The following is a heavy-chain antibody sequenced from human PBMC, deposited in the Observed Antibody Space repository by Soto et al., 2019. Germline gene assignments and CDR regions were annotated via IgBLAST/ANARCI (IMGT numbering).Heavy chain of an antibody. CDR1: GFIFSSYA. CDR2: ISGDGGTT. V-gene: IGHV3-23*01. J-gene: IGHJ4*02. D-gene: IGHD1-26*01. CDR3: TRAAIRGELLDY. Sequence: GGSLRLSCAASGFIFSSYAMSWVRQAPGKGPQWVSAISGDGGTTYYADSVKGRFTISRDNSRNTLNLQMNSLRVEDTAVYYCTRAAIRGELLDYWGQGTQVTVS.